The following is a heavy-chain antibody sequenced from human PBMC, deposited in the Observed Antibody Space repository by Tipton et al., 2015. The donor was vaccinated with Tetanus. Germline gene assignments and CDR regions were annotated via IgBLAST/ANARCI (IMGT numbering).Heavy chain of an antibody. V-gene: IGHV4-61*01. Sequence: TLSLTCTVSGASVSGGTDYWTWIRQPPGKGLEWIGHVYPTGSTYYNPSLESRITLSVDRSRNQFSLNMWSVTTADTAMYYCARRRSNTNLFFWFDPWGQGSPVIVSS. J-gene: IGHJ5*02. CDR1: GASVSGGTDY. D-gene: IGHD3-3*01. CDR2: VYPTGST. CDR3: ARRRSNTNLFFWFDP.